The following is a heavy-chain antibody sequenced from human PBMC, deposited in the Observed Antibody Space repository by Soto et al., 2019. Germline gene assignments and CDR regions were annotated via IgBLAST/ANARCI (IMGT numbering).Heavy chain of an antibody. D-gene: IGHD6-6*01. CDR3: AREWYSSSSGPYPSYGMDV. J-gene: IGHJ6*02. CDR2: INPNSGGT. V-gene: IGHV1-2*02. CDR1: GYTFTGYY. Sequence: ASVKVSCKACGYTFTGYYMHWVRQAPGQGLEWMGWINPNSGGTNYAQKFQGRVTMTRDTSISTAYMGLSRLRSDDTAVYYCAREWYSSSSGPYPSYGMDVWGQGTTVTVSS.